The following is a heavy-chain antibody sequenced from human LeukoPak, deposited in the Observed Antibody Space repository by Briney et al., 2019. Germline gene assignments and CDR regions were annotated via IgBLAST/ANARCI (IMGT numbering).Heavy chain of an antibody. D-gene: IGHD3-22*01. J-gene: IGHJ4*02. V-gene: IGHV3-30*02. CDR2: IRYDGSHK. CDR3: AKDSGYYKGYFDY. Sequence: PGESLRLSCAVSGFTFSNYGMHWVRQAPDKGLEWVAFIRYDGSHKYYADSVKGRFTIPRDNSKNTLYLQMSSLRADDTAVFYCAKDSGYYKGYFDYWGQGTLVTVSS. CDR1: GFTFSNYG.